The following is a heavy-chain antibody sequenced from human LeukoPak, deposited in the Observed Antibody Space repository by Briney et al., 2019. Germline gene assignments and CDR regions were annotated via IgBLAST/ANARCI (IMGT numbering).Heavy chain of an antibody. Sequence: PGGSLRLSCVASGFAFETYTMNWVRQAPGKGLEWVSFISSTSSDINYADSVRDRFTISRDNAKNSLFLQMDSLRVEDTAVYYCAKGLFSSYDKYLDSWGQGTLVTVSS. D-gene: IGHD5-12*01. CDR1: GFAFETYT. CDR2: ISSTSSDI. CDR3: AKGLFSSYDKYLDS. V-gene: IGHV3-21*04. J-gene: IGHJ4*02.